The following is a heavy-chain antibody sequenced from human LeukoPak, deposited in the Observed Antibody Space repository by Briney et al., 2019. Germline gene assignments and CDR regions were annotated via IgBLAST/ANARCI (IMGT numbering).Heavy chain of an antibody. CDR3: ARGPYYDTLTGYQDYYYYYGMDV. V-gene: IGHV1-2*02. D-gene: IGHD3-9*01. CDR2: INPNSGGT. Sequence: ASVKVSCKASGYTFTGYYMHWVRQAPGQGLEWMGWINPNSGGTNYAQKFQGRVTMTGDTSISTAYMELSRLRSDDTAVYYCARGPYYDTLTGYQDYYYYYGMDVWGQGTTVTVSS. J-gene: IGHJ6*02. CDR1: GYTFTGYY.